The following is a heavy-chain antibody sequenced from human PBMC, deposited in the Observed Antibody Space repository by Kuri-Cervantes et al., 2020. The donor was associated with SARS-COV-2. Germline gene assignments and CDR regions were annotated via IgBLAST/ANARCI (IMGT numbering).Heavy chain of an antibody. V-gene: IGHV4-4*07. CDR3: ARDKLQFDAFDI. Sequence: SETLSLTCTVSGGSISSYYWSWVRQPAGKGLEWIGRIYTSGSTNYNPSLKSRVTISVDTSKNQFSLKLSSVTAADTAVYYCARDKLQFDAFDIWGQGTMVTVSS. D-gene: IGHD5-24*01. J-gene: IGHJ3*02. CDR1: GGSISSYY. CDR2: IYTSGST.